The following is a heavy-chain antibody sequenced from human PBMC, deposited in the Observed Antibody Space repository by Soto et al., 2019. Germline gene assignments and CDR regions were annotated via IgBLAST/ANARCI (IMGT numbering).Heavy chain of an antibody. J-gene: IGHJ4*02. CDR3: GKVADFGYYSVEG. D-gene: IGHD3-22*01. V-gene: IGHV3-7*01. CDR1: EFKISNYW. Sequence: GGSLRLSCAASEFKISNYWMSWVRQAPGKGLEWVANINEDGSEKHSVDSVKGRFTISRDNAKNSLYLQLNSLRAEDTAVYYCGKVADFGYYSVEGWGQGTLFTVSS. CDR2: INEDGSEK.